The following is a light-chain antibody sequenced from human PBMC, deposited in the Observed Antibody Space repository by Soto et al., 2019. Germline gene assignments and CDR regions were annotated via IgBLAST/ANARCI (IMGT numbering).Light chain of an antibody. CDR3: QQYFGTLYT. CDR2: WAS. Sequence: DIVMTQSQDSLAVSLGERATINCKSSQSVLYSANNKNYLAWYQQRPGQPPKPLVYWASSRESGVPDRFRGIGSETDFTLTITNVQAEDVAVYYCQQYFGTLYTFGQGTKLEV. CDR1: QSVLYSANNKNY. V-gene: IGKV4-1*01. J-gene: IGKJ2*01.